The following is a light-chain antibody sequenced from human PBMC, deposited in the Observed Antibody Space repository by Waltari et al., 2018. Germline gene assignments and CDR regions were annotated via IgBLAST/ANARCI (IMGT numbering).Light chain of an antibody. J-gene: IGLJ3*02. Sequence: QSALTQPASVSGSPGQSITISCTGTSSDVGGYNYVSWYQQHPGKAPKLVSFDVTKPPSGVSTRFAGSKSGNTASLTISGRQAEDEADYYCCSYTGSSTRVFGGGTKLTVL. CDR3: CSYTGSSTRV. CDR2: DVT. CDR1: SSDVGGYNY. V-gene: IGLV2-14*01.